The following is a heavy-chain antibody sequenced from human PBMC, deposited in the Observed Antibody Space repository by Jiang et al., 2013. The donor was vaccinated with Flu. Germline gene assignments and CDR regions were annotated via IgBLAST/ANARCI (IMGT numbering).Heavy chain of an antibody. CDR2: TYYRSKWYN. J-gene: IGHJ4*02. Sequence: EWLGRTYYRSKWYNDYAVSVKSRITINPDTSKNQFSLQLNSVTPEDTAVYYCAREDDSSGYYDGLFDYWGQGTLVTVSS. CDR3: AREDDSSGYYDGLFDY. D-gene: IGHD3-22*01. V-gene: IGHV6-1*01.